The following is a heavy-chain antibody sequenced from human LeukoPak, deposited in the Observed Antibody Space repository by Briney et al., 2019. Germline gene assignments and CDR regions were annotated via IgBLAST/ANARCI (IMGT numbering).Heavy chain of an antibody. CDR3: ARDDSGGDQITHYYYYGMDV. J-gene: IGHJ6*02. CDR1: GYTFTSYG. CDR2: ISAYNGNT. D-gene: IGHD2-21*02. V-gene: IGHV1-18*01. Sequence: GASVKVSCKASGYTFTSYGISWVRQAPGQGLEWMGWISAYNGNTNYAQKLQGRVTMTTDTSTSTAYMELRSLRSDDTAVYYCARDDSGGDQITHYYYYGMDVWGQGTTVTVSS.